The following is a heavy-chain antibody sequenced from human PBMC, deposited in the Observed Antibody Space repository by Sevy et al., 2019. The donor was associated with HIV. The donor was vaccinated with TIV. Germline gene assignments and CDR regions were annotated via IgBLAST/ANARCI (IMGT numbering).Heavy chain of an antibody. Sequence: SETLSLTCTVSGGSISSYYWSWIRQPPGKGLEWIGYIYYSGSTNYNPPLKSRVTISVDTSKNQFSLKLSSVTAADTAVYYCAKSVITMVRGAPGYNWFDPWGQGTLVTVSS. CDR2: IYYSGST. CDR1: GGSISSYY. J-gene: IGHJ5*02. CDR3: AKSVITMVRGAPGYNWFDP. D-gene: IGHD3-10*01. V-gene: IGHV4-59*13.